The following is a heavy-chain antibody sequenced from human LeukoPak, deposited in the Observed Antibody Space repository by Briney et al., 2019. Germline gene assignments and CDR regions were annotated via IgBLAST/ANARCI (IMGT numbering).Heavy chain of an antibody. CDR1: GGTFSSYA. Sequence: GASVKVSCKASGGTFSSYAISWVRQAPGQGLEWMGRIIPILGIANYAQKFQGRVTITADKSTSTAYMELSSLRSEDTAVYYCAMRYQTGYSSGWFSPFFDYWGQGTLVTVSS. J-gene: IGHJ4*02. V-gene: IGHV1-69*10. CDR3: AMRYQTGYSSGWFSPFFDY. D-gene: IGHD6-19*01. CDR2: IIPILGIA.